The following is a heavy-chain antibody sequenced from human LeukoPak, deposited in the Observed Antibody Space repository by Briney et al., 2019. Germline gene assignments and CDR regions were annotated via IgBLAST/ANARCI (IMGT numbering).Heavy chain of an antibody. CDR2: ISTSSSYI. V-gene: IGHV3-21*01. CDR3: AREERRVSSRIDF. D-gene: IGHD1-26*01. J-gene: IGHJ4*02. CDR1: GFTFSTYS. Sequence: GGSLRLSCAASGFTFSTYSMHWVRQAPGKGLEWVSSISTSSSYIYYADSAKGRFTISRDNAKNSLFLQMSGLRAEDTAVYYCAREERRVSSRIDFWGQGTLVTVSS.